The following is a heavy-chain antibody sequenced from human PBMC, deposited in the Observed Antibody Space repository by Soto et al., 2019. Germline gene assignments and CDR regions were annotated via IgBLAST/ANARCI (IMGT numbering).Heavy chain of an antibody. CDR1: GFTFSSYW. CDR3: ARIPHYDFGSGYENDP. D-gene: IGHD3-3*01. CDR2: IKQDGSEK. Sequence: EVQLVESGGGLVQPGGSLRLSCAASGFTFSSYWMSWVRQAPGKGLEWVANIKQDGSEKYYVDSVKGRFTISRDNAKNSLYLQMNSLRADDTAVYYCARIPHYDFGSGYENDPWGQGTLVTVSS. V-gene: IGHV3-7*05. J-gene: IGHJ5*02.